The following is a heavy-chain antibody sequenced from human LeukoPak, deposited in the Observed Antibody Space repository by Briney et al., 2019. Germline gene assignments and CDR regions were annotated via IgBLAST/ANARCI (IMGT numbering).Heavy chain of an antibody. Sequence: PSETLSLTCTVSGGSVSGHHWSWIRQPPGKGLEWIGHIHYSGSTNYNAPLKSRVTMSVDTSKNHFSPNLSSVTAADTAVYYCARDIRVVGATLYFDFWGQGTLSPSPQ. J-gene: IGHJ4*02. D-gene: IGHD1-26*01. CDR2: IHYSGST. V-gene: IGHV4-59*02. CDR3: ARDIRVVGATLYFDF. CDR1: GGSVSGHH.